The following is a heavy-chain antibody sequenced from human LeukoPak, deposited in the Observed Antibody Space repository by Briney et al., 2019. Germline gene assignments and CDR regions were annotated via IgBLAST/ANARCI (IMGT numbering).Heavy chain of an antibody. V-gene: IGHV4-4*07. J-gene: IGHJ5*02. D-gene: IGHD6-13*01. Sequence: PSETLSLTCSVSGGSISSYYWSWLRQPAGKGLEWLGRIYTSGSTNYNPSLKSRVTISVDTPKNQFSLKLSSVTAADTAVYYCARGAAGGLSWFDPWGQGTLVTVSS. CDR2: IYTSGST. CDR3: ARGAAGGLSWFDP. CDR1: GGSISSYY.